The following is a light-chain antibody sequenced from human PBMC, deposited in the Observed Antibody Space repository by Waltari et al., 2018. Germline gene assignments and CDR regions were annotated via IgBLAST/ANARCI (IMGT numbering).Light chain of an antibody. CDR1: SSDVGGYNY. CDR3: SSYTSTSTLGI. V-gene: IGLV2-14*01. CDR2: EVP. J-gene: IGLJ2*01. Sequence: QSALTQPASVSGSPGQSITISCTGTSSDVGGYNYVSWYQQHPGKAPKLIIYEVPNLPSGVSNRFSASKSGNTASLTISVLQTEDEADYYCSSYTSTSTLGIFGGGTKVTVL.